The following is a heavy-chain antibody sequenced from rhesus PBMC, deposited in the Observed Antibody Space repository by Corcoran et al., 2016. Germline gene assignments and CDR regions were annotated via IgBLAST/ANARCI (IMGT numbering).Heavy chain of an antibody. CDR2: IGGRNGST. J-gene: IGHJ4*01. Sequence: QVQLQESGPGLVKPSETLSLTCAVSGYSISSGYGWRWIRQPPGKGLEWIGYIGGRNGSTNYNPALKRRGTISKETSKNQVSLKLSSVTAADTAVYYCARGPDDEDDYDPFDYWGQGVLVTVSS. V-gene: IGHV4-127*01. CDR1: GYSISSGYG. CDR3: ARGPDDEDDYDPFDY. D-gene: IGHD3-9*01.